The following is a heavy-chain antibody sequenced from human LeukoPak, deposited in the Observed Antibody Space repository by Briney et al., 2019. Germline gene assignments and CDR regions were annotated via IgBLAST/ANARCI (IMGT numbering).Heavy chain of an antibody. CDR1: GFIFSSYP. CDR2: ITSNGDST. CDR3: VKDQGEYSSSWYYFDN. D-gene: IGHD6-13*01. Sequence: GGSLRLSCSTSGFIFSSYPMHWVRQPPGKGLEYVSGITSNGDSTNYADSVKGRFTISRDNSKNTPSLLMSSLRAEDTAVYYCVKDQGEYSSSWYYFDNWGQGTLVTVSS. V-gene: IGHV3-64D*06. J-gene: IGHJ4*02.